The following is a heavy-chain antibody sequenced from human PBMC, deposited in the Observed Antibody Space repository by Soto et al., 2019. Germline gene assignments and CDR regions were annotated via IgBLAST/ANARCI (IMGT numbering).Heavy chain of an antibody. CDR2: ISSGSSYI. CDR3: TREMATTYYFDY. Sequence: GGSLRLSCAASGFTFSTYIMNWVRQAPGKGLEWVSSISSGSSYIYYADSVKGRFTISRDNAKNSMYLQMSSLRSEDTAVYYCTREMATTYYFDYWGQGTMVTVSS. CDR1: GFTFSTYI. J-gene: IGHJ4*02. V-gene: IGHV3-21*04. D-gene: IGHD5-12*01.